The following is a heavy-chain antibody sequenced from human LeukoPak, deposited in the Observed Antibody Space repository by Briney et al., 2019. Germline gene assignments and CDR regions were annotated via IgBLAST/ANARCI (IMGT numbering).Heavy chain of an antibody. V-gene: IGHV1-18*01. CDR3: ARARPGGVNAFDY. D-gene: IGHD1-1*01. J-gene: IGHJ4*02. Sequence: ASVKVSCKTSGYTFGITWVRQAPGQGLEWMGAKYAQNLQGRVTMTRDTSISTAYMELSRLRSDDTAVYYRARARPGGVNAFDYWGQGTLVTVSS. CDR2: A. CDR1: GYTFG.